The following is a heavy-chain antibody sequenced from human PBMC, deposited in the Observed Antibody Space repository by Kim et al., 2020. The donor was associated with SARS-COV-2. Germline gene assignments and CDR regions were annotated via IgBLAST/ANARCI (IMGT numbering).Heavy chain of an antibody. V-gene: IGHV3-23*01. CDR2: ISGSGGST. J-gene: IGHJ2*01. CDR1: GFTFSSYA. Sequence: GGSLRLSCAASGFTFSSYAMSWVRQAPGKGLEWVSAISGSGGSTYYADSVKGRFTISRDNSKNTLYLQMNSLRAEDTAVYYCAKVTRSGSSSGGYFDLWGRGTLVTVSS. D-gene: IGHD1-26*01. CDR3: AKVTRSGSSSGGYFDL.